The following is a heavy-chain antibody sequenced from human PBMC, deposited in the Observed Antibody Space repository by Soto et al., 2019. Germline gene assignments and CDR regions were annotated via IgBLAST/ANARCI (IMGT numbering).Heavy chain of an antibody. Sequence: ASVKVSCKASGYKFTSYGISWVRQARGQGLEWMGWISANNGNTNYAQKFQGRVTMTTDTSTSTAYMELRSLRSDDTAVYYCAREGITMSRSGRENYKNGMDVWGQGSTVTVSS. J-gene: IGHJ6*02. CDR3: AREGITMSRSGRENYKNGMDV. V-gene: IGHV1-18*01. CDR2: ISANNGNT. CDR1: GYKFTSYG. D-gene: IGHD1-26*01.